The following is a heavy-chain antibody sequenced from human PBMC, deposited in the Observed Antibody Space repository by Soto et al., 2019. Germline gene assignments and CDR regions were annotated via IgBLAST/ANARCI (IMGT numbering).Heavy chain of an antibody. Sequence: QVQLVQSGAEVKKPGASVKVACKASGITYTTYAIHWVRQAPGQGLEWMGWIHTVNGNTRYSQKFQGRVTLTTDTSASTAYMEVSSLTSEDTAVYYCARAISGYVSWGQGTLITVSS. CDR2: IHTVNGNT. CDR1: GITYTTYA. V-gene: IGHV1-3*04. J-gene: IGHJ5*02. D-gene: IGHD5-12*01. CDR3: ARAISGYVS.